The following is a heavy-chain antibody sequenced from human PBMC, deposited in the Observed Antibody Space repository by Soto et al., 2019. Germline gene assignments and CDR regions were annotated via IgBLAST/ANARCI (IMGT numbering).Heavy chain of an antibody. CDR1: GGSISSGDYY. CDR2: IYYSGST. D-gene: IGHD5-18*01. V-gene: IGHV4-30-4*01. J-gene: IGHJ4*02. CDR3: ARGYTRYGYYFDY. Sequence: QVQLQESGPGLVKPSQTLSLTCTVSGGSISSGDYYWSWIRQPPGKGLEWIGYIYYSGSTYYNPSLKCRVTISVDTSKDQFSLNLSSVTAADAAVYYCARGYTRYGYYFDYWGQGTLVTVSS.